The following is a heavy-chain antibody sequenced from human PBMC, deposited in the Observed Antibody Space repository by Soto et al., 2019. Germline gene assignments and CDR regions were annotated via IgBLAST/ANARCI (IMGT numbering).Heavy chain of an antibody. D-gene: IGHD4-17*01. Sequence: GGSLRLSCAASGFSFSSSAMHWVRQAPDKGLEWVAVMSYDGRNKYYADSVKGRFTISRDNSINTLYLQMNSLRTEDTAVYYCAHPRGYGVFDAYDIWGQGAMVTVSS. CDR1: GFSFSSSA. CDR2: MSYDGRNK. J-gene: IGHJ3*02. CDR3: AHPRGYGVFDAYDI. V-gene: IGHV3-30*04.